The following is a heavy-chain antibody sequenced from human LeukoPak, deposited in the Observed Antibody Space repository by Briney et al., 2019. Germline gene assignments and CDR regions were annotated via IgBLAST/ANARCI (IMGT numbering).Heavy chain of an antibody. D-gene: IGHD2-2*01. CDR1: GFTFSSYE. V-gene: IGHV3-48*03. Sequence: GGSLRLSCAASGFTFSSYEMNWVRQAPGKGLEWVSYISSSGSAIYYADSVKGRFTISRDNAKNSLYLQMNSLRAEDTAVYYCARDPYCSSTSCYLDYWGQGTLVTVSS. CDR2: ISSSGSAI. CDR3: ARDPYCSSTSCYLDY. J-gene: IGHJ4*02.